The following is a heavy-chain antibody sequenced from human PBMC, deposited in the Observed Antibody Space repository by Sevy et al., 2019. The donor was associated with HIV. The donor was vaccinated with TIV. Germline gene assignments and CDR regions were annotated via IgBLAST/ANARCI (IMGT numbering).Heavy chain of an antibody. CDR2: IYPGDSDT. CDR1: GYTFTSYW. V-gene: IGHV5-51*01. J-gene: IGHJ4*02. Sequence: GKSLKISCKGSGYTFTSYWIAWVRQMPGKGLEWMGIIYPGDSDTRYSPSFEGQVTISADKSITTAYLQWSSLKASDTAVYYCVRRDLLAGSDYWGQGTLVTVSS. CDR3: VRRDLLAGSDY. D-gene: IGHD6-19*01.